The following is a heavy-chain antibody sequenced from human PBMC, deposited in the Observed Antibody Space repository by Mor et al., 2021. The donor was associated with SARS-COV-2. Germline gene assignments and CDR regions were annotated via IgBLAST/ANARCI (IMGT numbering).Heavy chain of an antibody. J-gene: IGHJ6*02. CDR3: ARSVDTAILYYYYGMDV. Sequence: APGKGLEWVAVISYDGSNKYYADSVKGRFTISRDNSKNTLYLQMNSLRAEDTAVYYCARSVDTAILYYYYGMDVWGQGT. D-gene: IGHD5-18*01. V-gene: IGHV3-30-3*01. CDR2: ISYDGSNK.